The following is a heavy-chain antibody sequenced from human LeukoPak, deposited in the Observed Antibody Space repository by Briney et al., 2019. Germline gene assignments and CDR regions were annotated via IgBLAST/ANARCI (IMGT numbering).Heavy chain of an antibody. Sequence: PGGSLRVSCAASGFTFSGYGMHWVRQAPGKGLEWVADIWNDGSKKNYAASVKGRFTISRDNSKNTLYLQMNSLRAEDTAVYYCVRERPYSSNYDWGQGTLVTVFS. CDR1: GFTFSGYG. CDR2: IWNDGSKK. D-gene: IGHD6-13*01. V-gene: IGHV3-33*01. CDR3: VRERPYSSNYD. J-gene: IGHJ4*02.